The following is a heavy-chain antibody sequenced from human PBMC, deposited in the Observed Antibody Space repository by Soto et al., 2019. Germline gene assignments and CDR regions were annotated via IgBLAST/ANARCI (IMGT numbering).Heavy chain of an antibody. J-gene: IGHJ5*02. CDR3: ARENYGYWFDP. D-gene: IGHD1-7*01. Sequence: SETLSLTCTVSGGSISSGGYYWSWIRQHPGKGLEWIGYIYYSGSTYYNPSLKSRVTISVDTSKNQFSLKLSSVTAADTAVYYCARENYGYWFDPWGQGTLVTVSS. CDR2: IYYSGST. V-gene: IGHV4-31*03. CDR1: GGSISSGGYY.